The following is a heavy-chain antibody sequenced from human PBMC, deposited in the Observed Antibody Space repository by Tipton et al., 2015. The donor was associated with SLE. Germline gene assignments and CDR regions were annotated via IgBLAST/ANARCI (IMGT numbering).Heavy chain of an antibody. CDR3: ASSKGITGDPDY. CDR1: GGSISSYY. Sequence: TLSLTCTVSGGSISSYYWSWIRQPPGKGLEWIGYIYYSGSTNYNPSLKSRVTISVDTSKNQFSLKLSSVTAADTAVYCCASSKGITGDPDYWGQGTLVTVSS. D-gene: IGHD7-27*01. V-gene: IGHV4-59*01. J-gene: IGHJ4*02. CDR2: IYYSGST.